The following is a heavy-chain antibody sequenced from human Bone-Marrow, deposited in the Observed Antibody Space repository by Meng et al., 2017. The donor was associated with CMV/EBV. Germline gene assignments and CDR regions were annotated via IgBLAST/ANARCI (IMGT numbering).Heavy chain of an antibody. J-gene: IGHJ4*02. V-gene: IGHV4-38-2*02. CDR3: ARDDKYYNGSGPFDY. CDR1: GYSISSGYY. D-gene: IGHD3-10*01. CDR2: IYHSGST. Sequence: GSLRLSCTVSGYSISSGYYWGWIRQPPGKGLEWIGSIYHSGSTYYNPSLKSRVTISVDTSKNQFSLKLSSVTAADTAVYYWARDDKYYNGSGPFDYWGQGTLVTVSS.